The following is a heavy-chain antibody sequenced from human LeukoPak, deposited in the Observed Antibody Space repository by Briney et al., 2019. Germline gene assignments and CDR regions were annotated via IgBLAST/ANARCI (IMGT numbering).Heavy chain of an antibody. Sequence: SETLSLTCGVPGYSISRGYYWAWIRQPPGKGLEGIGTIYHIGSTYYNPSLESPVTISVDTSKNEFSLNLNSVTAADTAVYYCARAGWIITSGIDYWGQGALVTVSS. CDR1: GYSISRGYY. D-gene: IGHD1-20*01. CDR2: IYHIGST. V-gene: IGHV4-38-2*01. CDR3: ARAGWIITSGIDY. J-gene: IGHJ4*02.